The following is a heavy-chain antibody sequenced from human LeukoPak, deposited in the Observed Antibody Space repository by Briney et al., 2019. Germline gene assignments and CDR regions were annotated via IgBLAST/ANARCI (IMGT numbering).Heavy chain of an antibody. CDR1: GGSISSSSYY. CDR3: ARRAPIGAAAGTGCFDY. J-gene: IGHJ4*02. CDR2: IYYSGST. D-gene: IGHD6-13*01. Sequence: PSETLSLTCTVSGGSISSSSYYWGWIRQPPGKGLEWIGSIYYSGSTYYNPSLKSRVTISVDTSKNQFSLKLSSVTAADTALDYCARRAPIGAAAGTGCFDYWGQGTLVTVSS. V-gene: IGHV4-39*01.